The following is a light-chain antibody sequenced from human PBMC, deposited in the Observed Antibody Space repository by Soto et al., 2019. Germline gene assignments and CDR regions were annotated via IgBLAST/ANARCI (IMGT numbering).Light chain of an antibody. V-gene: IGLV2-14*03. CDR1: SSDVGNSDY. Sequence: QSALTQPASVSGSPGQSITISCTGTSSDVGNSDYVSWYQHHPGKAPKLLISGVTNRPSGVSNRFSGSKSGHTVSPTLSGLQAEDEAHYYSSASGTGTASHFVFGGATKLT. CDR2: GVT. J-gene: IGLJ2*01. CDR3: SASGTGTASHFV.